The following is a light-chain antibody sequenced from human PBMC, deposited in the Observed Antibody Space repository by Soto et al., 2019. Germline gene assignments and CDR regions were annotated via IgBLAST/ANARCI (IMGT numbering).Light chain of an antibody. CDR2: EVS. J-gene: IGLJ1*01. CDR3: CSYAGSSTYV. CDR1: SSDVGSYNL. Sequence: QSVLTQPASASGSPGQPITISCTGTSSDVGSYNLVSWYQQHPGKAPKLMIYEVSKRPSGVSNRFSGSKSGNTASLTISGLQAEDEADYYCCSYAGSSTYVFGTGTKVTVL. V-gene: IGLV2-23*02.